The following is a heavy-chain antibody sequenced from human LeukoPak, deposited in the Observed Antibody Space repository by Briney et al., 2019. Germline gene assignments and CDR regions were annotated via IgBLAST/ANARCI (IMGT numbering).Heavy chain of an antibody. Sequence: PSETLSLTCAVYGGSFSGYYWSWIRQPPGKGLEWIGEINHSGSTNYNPSLKSRVTISVDTSKNQFSLKLSSVTAADTAVYYCARRAISGPLRYFGRYSDVWGKGTTVTISS. CDR1: GGSFSGYY. D-gene: IGHD3-9*01. CDR3: ARRAISGPLRYFGRYSDV. V-gene: IGHV4-34*01. J-gene: IGHJ6*04. CDR2: INHSGST.